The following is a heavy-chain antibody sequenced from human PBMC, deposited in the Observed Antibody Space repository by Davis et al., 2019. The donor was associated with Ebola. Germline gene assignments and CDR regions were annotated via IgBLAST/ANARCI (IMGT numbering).Heavy chain of an antibody. CDR2: MSTSDDTFT. CDR3: ARSPSFYFDY. CDR1: GFTFTNYY. V-gene: IGHV3-11*06. J-gene: IGHJ4*02. Sequence: GESLKISCVASGFTFTNYYMAWLRQAPGKGLEWISHMSTSDDTFTKYSDSVRGRFTISRDNARNSVFLQMDSVTVEDTAVYYCARSPSFYFDYWGQGSLVTVAS.